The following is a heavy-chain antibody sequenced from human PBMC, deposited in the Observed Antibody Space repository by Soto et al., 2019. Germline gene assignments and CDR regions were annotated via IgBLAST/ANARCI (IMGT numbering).Heavy chain of an antibody. Sequence: PSETLSLTCAVYGGSFSCYYWIWIRQPPGKGLEWIGEINHSGSTNYNPSLKSRVTISVDTSKNQFSLKLSSVTAADTAVYYCAREGAMVRGVLYYYYYYGMDVWGQGTTVTVSS. CDR2: INHSGST. CDR1: GGSFSCYY. CDR3: AREGAMVRGVLYYYYYYGMDV. J-gene: IGHJ6*02. D-gene: IGHD3-10*01. V-gene: IGHV4-34*01.